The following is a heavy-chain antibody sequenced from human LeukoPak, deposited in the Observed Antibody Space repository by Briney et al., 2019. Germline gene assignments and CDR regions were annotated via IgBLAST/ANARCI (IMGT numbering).Heavy chain of an antibody. V-gene: IGHV4-59*01. Sequence: SETLSLTCTVSGGSISTYYWSWLRQSPGKGLEWIGHIFYIGSTNYNPSLTSRVTISVDRSKNQFSLKLRSVTAADTAVYYCAGYSSTFYFYYGMDLWGQGTTVTVSS. CDR3: AGYSSTFYFYYGMDL. CDR1: GGSISTYY. D-gene: IGHD2-2*01. J-gene: IGHJ6*02. CDR2: IFYIGST.